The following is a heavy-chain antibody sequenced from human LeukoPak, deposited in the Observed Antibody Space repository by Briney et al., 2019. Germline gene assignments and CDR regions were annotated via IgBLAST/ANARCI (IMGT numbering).Heavy chain of an antibody. CDR1: AGSISSGGYS. J-gene: IGHJ5*02. CDR2: IYYSGST. CDR3: VRVYDDILTGYLFDP. Sequence: SQTLSLTCTVSAGSISSGGYSWGWIRQHPGKGLEWIGYIYYSGSTYYNPFLKSRVAMSVDTSKNHFSLKLSSVTAADTAVYYCVRVYDDILTGYLFDPWGQGTLVTVSS. V-gene: IGHV4-31*03. D-gene: IGHD3-9*01.